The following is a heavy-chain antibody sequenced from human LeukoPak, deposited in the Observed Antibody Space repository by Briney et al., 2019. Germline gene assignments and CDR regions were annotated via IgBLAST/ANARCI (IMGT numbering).Heavy chain of an antibody. Sequence: SETLSLTCTVPGGSISSDYWHWIRQPPGKGLEWIGYIYYSGRTNYNPSLKGGVTISVDTSTTQYSLRLSSVTAADTAVYYCARRAPGWYPFDSWGQGTLVPVSS. CDR2: IYYSGRT. V-gene: IGHV4-59*01. D-gene: IGHD6-19*01. CDR3: ARRAPGWYPFDS. CDR1: GGSISSDY. J-gene: IGHJ5*01.